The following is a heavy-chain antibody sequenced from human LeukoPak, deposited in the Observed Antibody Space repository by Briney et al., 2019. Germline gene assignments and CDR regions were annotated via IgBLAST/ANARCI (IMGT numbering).Heavy chain of an antibody. CDR3: ARDNTERLYYYYYMDV. D-gene: IGHD1-1*01. CDR1: GFAFGSEA. J-gene: IGHJ6*03. CDR2: ISPGGGTT. V-gene: IGHV3-23*01. Sequence: GGSLRLSCAVSGFAFGSEAMSWVRQSPARGLEWVASISPGGGTTYYADYVKGRFTISRDNSKNSLFVQMNSLRAEDTAVYYCARDNTERLYYYYYMDVWGKGTTVTVSS.